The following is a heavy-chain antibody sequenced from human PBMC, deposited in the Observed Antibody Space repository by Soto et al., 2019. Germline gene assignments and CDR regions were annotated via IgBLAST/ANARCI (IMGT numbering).Heavy chain of an antibody. CDR1: GFTFSSYW. CDR3: ARDDWLTY. D-gene: IGHD3-9*01. J-gene: IGHJ4*02. Sequence: GGSLRLSCAASGFTFSSYWMHWVRQAPGKGLVWVSRIKNDGSITSYADFVKGRSTISRDNAKNTLYLEMNSLRAEDTAVYYCARDDWLTYWGQGP. CDR2: IKNDGSIT. V-gene: IGHV3-74*01.